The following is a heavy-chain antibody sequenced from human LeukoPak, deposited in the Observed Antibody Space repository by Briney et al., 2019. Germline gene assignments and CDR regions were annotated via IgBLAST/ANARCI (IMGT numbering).Heavy chain of an antibody. CDR3: AGGSGNYFARFYFDS. Sequence: GGSLRLSCAASGFIFSDYYMSWIRQAPGRGLEWVSYISISGSTIYYADSVKGRFTISRDNAKSSLFLQMNSLRAEDTAVYYCAGGSGNYFARFYFDSWGQGTLVTVSS. D-gene: IGHD1-26*01. J-gene: IGHJ4*02. V-gene: IGHV3-11*04. CDR1: GFIFSDYY. CDR2: ISISGSTI.